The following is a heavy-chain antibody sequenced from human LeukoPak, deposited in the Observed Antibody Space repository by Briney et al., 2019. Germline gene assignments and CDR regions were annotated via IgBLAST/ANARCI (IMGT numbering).Heavy chain of an antibody. CDR3: ARVPLRWGDAFDI. D-gene: IGHD4-23*01. CDR2: IYYSGST. Sequence: SQTLSLTCTVSGGSISSGDYYWRWIRQPPGKGLEWIGYIYYSGSTYYNPSLKSRVTISVDTSKNQFSLKLSSVTAADTAVYYCARVPLRWGDAFDIWGQGTMVTVSS. V-gene: IGHV4-30-4*01. J-gene: IGHJ3*02. CDR1: GGSISSGDYY.